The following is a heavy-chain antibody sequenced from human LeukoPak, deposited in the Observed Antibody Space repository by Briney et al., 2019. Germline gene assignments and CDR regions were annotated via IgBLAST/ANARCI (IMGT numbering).Heavy chain of an antibody. CDR1: GYTFMSYG. V-gene: IGHV1-18*01. Sequence: ASVKVSCKASGYTFMSYGISWVRQAPAQGLEWMGWISAYDGNTYYVQKFQGRVTMTIDTSTNTAYMDLRSLRPDDTAVYFCARDDGYSYRKGVDRFDSWGQGTLVTVSS. CDR2: ISAYDGNT. D-gene: IGHD5-24*01. J-gene: IGHJ4*02. CDR3: ARDDGYSYRKGVDRFDS.